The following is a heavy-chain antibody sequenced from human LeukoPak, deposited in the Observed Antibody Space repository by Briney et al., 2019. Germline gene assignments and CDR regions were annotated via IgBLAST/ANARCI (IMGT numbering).Heavy chain of an antibody. CDR3: ARALRYCSTTNCQYYFDY. CDR2: MNPNSGNT. Sequence: GASVKVSCKASGYTFTNYDINWVRQAAGQGLEWMGWMNPNSGNTGYAQKFQGRVTMTRNTSISTAYMELSSLKSEDTAVYYCARALRYCSTTNCQYYFDYWGQGTLVTVSS. J-gene: IGHJ4*02. D-gene: IGHD2-2*01. CDR1: GYTFTNYD. V-gene: IGHV1-8*01.